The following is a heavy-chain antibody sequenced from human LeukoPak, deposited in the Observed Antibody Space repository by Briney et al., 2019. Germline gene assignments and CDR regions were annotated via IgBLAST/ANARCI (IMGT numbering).Heavy chain of an antibody. J-gene: IGHJ5*02. Sequence: NRSETLSLTCAVCGGSFSGYYWSWIRQPPGKGLEWIGEINHSGSTNYNPSLKSRVTISVDTSKNQFSLKLSSVTAADTAVYYRARVQGYYYDSSGYYPWGQGTLVTVSS. CDR2: INHSGST. CDR3: ARVQGYYYDSSGYYP. D-gene: IGHD3-22*01. V-gene: IGHV4-34*01. CDR1: GGSFSGYY.